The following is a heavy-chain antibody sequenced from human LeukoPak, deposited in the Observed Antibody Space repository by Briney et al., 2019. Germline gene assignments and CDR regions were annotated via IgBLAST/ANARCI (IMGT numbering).Heavy chain of an antibody. CDR3: ASGSDATVVKALDY. Sequence: PSETLSLTCTVSGGSISSYYWSWIRQPPGKGLEWIGYIYYSGSTNYNPSLKSRVTISVDTSKNQFSLKLSSVTAADTAVYYCASGSDATVVKALDYWGQGTLVTVSS. CDR1: GGSISSYY. V-gene: IGHV4-59*01. J-gene: IGHJ4*02. D-gene: IGHD4-23*01. CDR2: IYYSGST.